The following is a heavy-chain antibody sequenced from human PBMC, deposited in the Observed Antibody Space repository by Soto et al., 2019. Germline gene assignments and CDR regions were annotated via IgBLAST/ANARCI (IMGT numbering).Heavy chain of an antibody. J-gene: IGHJ6*03. D-gene: IGHD2-21*01. V-gene: IGHV3-7*03. CDR2: IKQDGSEK. CDR3: ARERKGGDAPGRYYMDV. Sequence: GGSLRLSCAASGFTFSSYWMSWVRQAPGKGLEWVANIKQDGSEKYYVDSVKGRFTISRDNAKNSLYLQMNSLRAEDTAVYYCARERKGGDAPGRYYMDVWGKGTMVTVSS. CDR1: GFTFSSYW.